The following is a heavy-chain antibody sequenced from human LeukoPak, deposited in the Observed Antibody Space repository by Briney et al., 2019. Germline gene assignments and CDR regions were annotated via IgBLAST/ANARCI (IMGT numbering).Heavy chain of an antibody. CDR3: ARVNKKWQLDY. CDR2: ISGSGGST. Sequence: PGGSLRLSCAASGFTFSSYGMSWVRQAPGKGLEWVSAISGSGGSTYYADSVKGRFTISRDNAKNSLYLQMNSLRAEDTAVYYCARVNKKWQLDYWGQGTLVTVSS. D-gene: IGHD1-26*01. J-gene: IGHJ4*02. CDR1: GFTFSSYG. V-gene: IGHV3-23*01.